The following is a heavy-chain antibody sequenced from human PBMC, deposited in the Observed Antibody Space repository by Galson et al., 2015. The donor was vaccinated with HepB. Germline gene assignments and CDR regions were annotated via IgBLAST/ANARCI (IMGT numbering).Heavy chain of an antibody. Sequence: SLRLSCAAAGFTFSDYYMSWIRQAPGKGLEWVSYISSSGGSRYADSVKGRFTISRDNARNSLYLQMSSLKAADTAVYYCARSTGYSLMYLQVWGQGTLVTVSS. CDR3: ARSTGYSLMYLQV. J-gene: IGHJ1*01. CDR1: GFTFSDYY. D-gene: IGHD2-15*01. CDR2: ISSSGGSR. V-gene: IGHV3-11*01.